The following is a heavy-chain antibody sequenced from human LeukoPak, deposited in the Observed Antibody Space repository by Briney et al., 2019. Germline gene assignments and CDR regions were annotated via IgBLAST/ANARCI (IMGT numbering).Heavy chain of an antibody. D-gene: IGHD2-2*01. V-gene: IGHV1-2*02. CDR2: INPNSGGT. Sequence: GASVKVSCKASGYTFTGYYMHWERQAPGQGLEWMGWINPNSGGTNYAQKFQGRVTMTRDTSISTAYMELSRLRSDDTAVYYCARYKSTHQLPFGYWGQGTLVTVSS. CDR3: ARYKSTHQLPFGY. CDR1: GYTFTGYY. J-gene: IGHJ4*02.